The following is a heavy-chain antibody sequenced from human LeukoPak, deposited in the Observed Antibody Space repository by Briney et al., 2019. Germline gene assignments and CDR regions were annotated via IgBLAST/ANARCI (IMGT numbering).Heavy chain of an antibody. CDR1: GFTFSSYG. CDR2: IWYDGSNK. Sequence: GGSLRLSCAASGFTFSSYGMHWVRQAPGKGLEWVAVIWYDGSNKYYADSVKGRFTISRDNSKNSLYLQMNSLRTEDTALYYCAKPYSTIRVAGTPFDYWGQGTLVTVSS. CDR3: AKPYSTIRVAGTPFDY. J-gene: IGHJ4*02. V-gene: IGHV3-33*03. D-gene: IGHD6-19*01.